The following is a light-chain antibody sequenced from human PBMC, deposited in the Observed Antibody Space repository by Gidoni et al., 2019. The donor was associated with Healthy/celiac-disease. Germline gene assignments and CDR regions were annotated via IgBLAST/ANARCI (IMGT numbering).Light chain of an antibody. CDR3: QQYNSYSRT. V-gene: IGKV1-5*03. CDR2: KAS. Sequence: DIQMTQSPSTLSADVGDRVTITCRASQSISSWLAWYQQKPGKAPKLLIYKASSLESGVPSRFSGSGSGTEFTLTISSLQPDDFATYYCQQYNSYSRTFGQGTKVEIK. CDR1: QSISSW. J-gene: IGKJ1*01.